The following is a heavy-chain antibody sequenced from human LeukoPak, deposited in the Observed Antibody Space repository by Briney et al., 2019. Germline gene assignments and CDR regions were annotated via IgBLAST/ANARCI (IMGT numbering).Heavy chain of an antibody. CDR1: GGSISSYY. J-gene: IGHJ5*02. Sequence: PSETLSLTCTVSGGSISSYYWSWIRQPAGKGLEWIGRIYTSGSTNYNPSLKSRVTMSVDTSKNQFSLKLSSVTAADTAVYYCAKQYYYGSGSSSWFDPWGQGTLVTVSS. CDR2: IYTSGST. CDR3: AKQYYYGSGSSSWFDP. V-gene: IGHV4-4*07. D-gene: IGHD3-10*01.